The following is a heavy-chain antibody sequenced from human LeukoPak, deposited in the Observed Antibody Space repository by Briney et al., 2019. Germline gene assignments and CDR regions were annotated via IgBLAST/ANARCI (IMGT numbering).Heavy chain of an antibody. CDR3: ARTLRELWVLEWLFGY. V-gene: IGHV3-7*01. CDR2: IKQDGSEK. D-gene: IGHD3-3*01. CDR1: GFTFSSYW. J-gene: IGHJ4*02. Sequence: GGSLRLSXAASGFTFSSYWMSWVRQAPGKGLEWVANIKQDGSEKYYVDSVKGRFTISRDNAKNSLYLQMNSLRAEDTAVYYCARTLRELWVLEWLFGYWGQGTLVTVSS.